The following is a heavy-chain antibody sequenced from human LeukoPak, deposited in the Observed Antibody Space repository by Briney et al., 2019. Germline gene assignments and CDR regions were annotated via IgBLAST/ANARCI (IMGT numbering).Heavy chain of an antibody. CDR3: GRVGTTEEAGSNDY. CDR2: ISSSSSYI. Sequence: PGGSLRLSCAASGFTFSSYSMNWVRQAPGKGLEWVSSISSSSSYIYYADSVKGRFTISRDNAKKSLDLQMNSLRAEDTAVYYCGRVGTTEEAGSNDYWGQGTLVTVSS. J-gene: IGHJ4*02. D-gene: IGHD1/OR15-1a*01. V-gene: IGHV3-21*04. CDR1: GFTFSSYS.